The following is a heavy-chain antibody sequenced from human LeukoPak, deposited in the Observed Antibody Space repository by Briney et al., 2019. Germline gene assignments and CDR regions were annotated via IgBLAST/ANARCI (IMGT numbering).Heavy chain of an antibody. CDR2: IYYSGST. D-gene: IGHD6-13*01. CDR1: GGSISSSSYY. CDR3: ARASNSSSWYYFYYYYMDV. V-gene: IGHV4-39*07. Sequence: SETLSLTCTVSGGSISSSSYYWGWIRQPPGKGLEWIGSIYYSGSTYYNPSLKSRGTISVDTSKNQFSLKLSSVTAADTAVYYCARASNSSSWYYFYYYYMDVWGKGTTVTVSS. J-gene: IGHJ6*03.